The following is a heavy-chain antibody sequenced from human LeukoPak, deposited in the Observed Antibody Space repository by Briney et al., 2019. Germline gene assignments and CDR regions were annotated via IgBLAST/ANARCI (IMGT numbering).Heavy chain of an antibody. CDR3: ARGKHFDSDGYYEAFYFDY. CDR2: INPTSGGT. CDR1: GYTFTDYY. V-gene: IGHV1-2*02. D-gene: IGHD3-22*01. J-gene: IGHJ4*02. Sequence: ASVKVACKASGYTFTDYYIHWMRQAPGQGLEWMGGINPTSGGTKDAQRFQGRVTMTRDTSISTAYMELSILRSDDTALYYCARGKHFDSDGYYEAFYFDYWGQGTLVTVSS.